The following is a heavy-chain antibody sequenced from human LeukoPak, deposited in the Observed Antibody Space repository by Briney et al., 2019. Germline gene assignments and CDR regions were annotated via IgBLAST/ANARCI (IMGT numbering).Heavy chain of an antibody. CDR1: GFTFSSYA. V-gene: IGHV3-23*01. CDR2: ISGSGGST. Sequence: GGSLRLSCAASGFTFSSYAMSWVRQAPGKGLEWVSAISGSGGSTYYADSVKGRFTISRDNSKNTLYLQMNSLRAEDTAVYYCAKDPNHITMVRGVTDYWGQGTLVTVSS. CDR3: AKDPNHITMVRGVTDY. D-gene: IGHD3-10*01. J-gene: IGHJ4*02.